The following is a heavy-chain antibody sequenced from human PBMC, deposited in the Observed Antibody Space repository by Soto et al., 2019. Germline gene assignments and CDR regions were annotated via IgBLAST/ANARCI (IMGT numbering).Heavy chain of an antibody. CDR3: ARVRRYYDILTGYYIFDY. J-gene: IGHJ4*02. CDR1: GYTFSNYG. Sequence: ASVKVSCKASGYTFSNYGISWVRQAPGQGLEWMGWISAYNGKTYDAERLQGRVTVTTDTSTSTAYMELRSLRSDDTAVYYCARVRRYYDILTGYYIFDYWGQGTLVTVSS. CDR2: ISAYNGKT. D-gene: IGHD3-9*01. V-gene: IGHV1-18*04.